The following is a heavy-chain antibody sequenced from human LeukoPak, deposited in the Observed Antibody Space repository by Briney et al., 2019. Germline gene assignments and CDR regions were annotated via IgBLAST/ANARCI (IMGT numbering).Heavy chain of an antibody. V-gene: IGHV3-48*01. CDR3: ARDKHRFERFGELTDY. D-gene: IGHD3-10*01. CDR2: INSSSSTI. CDR1: GFTFSSYS. Sequence: GGSLRLSCAASGFTFSSYSMNWVRQAPGKGLEWVSYINSSSSTIYYADSVKGRFTISRDNAKNSLYLQMNSLRAEDTAVYYCARDKHRFERFGELTDYWGQGTLVTVSS. J-gene: IGHJ4*02.